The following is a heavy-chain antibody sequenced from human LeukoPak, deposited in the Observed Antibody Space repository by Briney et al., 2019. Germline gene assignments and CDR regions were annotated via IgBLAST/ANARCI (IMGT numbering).Heavy chain of an antibody. D-gene: IGHD3-9*01. CDR1: GFTFSSYG. CDR2: ISSSGTYM. Sequence: GGSLRLSCAASGFTFSSYGMNWVRQAPGKGLEWVSSISSSGTYMYYADSVKGRFTISRDNAKNSLYLQMNSLRAEDTAVYYCARAVDVRYFDWLLFRWGYYYYYYMDVWGKGTTVTVSS. J-gene: IGHJ6*03. CDR3: ARAVDVRYFDWLLFRWGYYYYYYMDV. V-gene: IGHV3-21*01.